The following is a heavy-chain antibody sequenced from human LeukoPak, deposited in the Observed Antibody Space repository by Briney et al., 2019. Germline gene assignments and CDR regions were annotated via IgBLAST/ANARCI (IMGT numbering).Heavy chain of an antibody. D-gene: IGHD3-22*01. CDR3: AIKGLLQPNGNAFDI. Sequence: GGSLRLSCAASGFTFSSYSMNWVRQAPGKGLEWVSAISGSGGSTYSADSVKGRFTISRDNSKNTLYLQMNSLRAEDTAVYYCAIKGLLQPNGNAFDIWGQGTMVTVSS. J-gene: IGHJ3*02. CDR2: ISGSGGST. V-gene: IGHV3-23*01. CDR1: GFTFSSYS.